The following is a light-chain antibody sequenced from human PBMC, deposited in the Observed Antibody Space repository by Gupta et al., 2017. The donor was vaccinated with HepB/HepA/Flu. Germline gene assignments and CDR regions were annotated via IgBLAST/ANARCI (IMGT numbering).Light chain of an antibody. J-gene: IGLJ1*01. CDR1: SSDVGSYNF. Sequence: SALTQPASVSGSPGQSITISCTGTSSDVGSYNFVSWYQKHPGKAPKLMIYEVNKRPSGVSNRFSGSKSGNTASLTVSGLQTEDEADYYCYSYAGSTTYVFGTGTKVTVL. CDR2: EVN. CDR3: YSYAGSTTYV. V-gene: IGLV2-23*02.